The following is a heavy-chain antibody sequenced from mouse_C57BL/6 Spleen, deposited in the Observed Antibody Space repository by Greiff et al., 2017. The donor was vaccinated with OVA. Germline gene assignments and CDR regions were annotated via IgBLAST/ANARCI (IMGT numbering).Heavy chain of an antibody. Sequence: QVQLQQPGAELVKPGASVKLSCKASGYTFTSYWMHWVKQRPGRGLGWIGRIDPNSGGTKYNEKFKSKATLTVDKPSSTAYMQLSSLTSEDSAVYYCARSNYGSSYWFAYWGKGTLVTVSA. CDR2: IDPNSGGT. D-gene: IGHD1-1*01. CDR1: GYTFTSYW. V-gene: IGHV1-72*01. CDR3: ARSNYGSSYWFAY. J-gene: IGHJ3*01.